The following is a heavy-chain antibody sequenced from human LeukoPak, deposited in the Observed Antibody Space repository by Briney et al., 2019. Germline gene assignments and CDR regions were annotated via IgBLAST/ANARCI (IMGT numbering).Heavy chain of an antibody. V-gene: IGHV3-23*01. CDR1: RFTFSSYA. CDR2: ISGSGGST. J-gene: IGHJ6*03. Sequence: GGSLRLSCAASRFTFSSYAMSWVRQAPGKGLEWVSAISGSGGSTYYADSVKGRFTISRDNSKNTLYLQMNSLRAEDTAVYYCAKDFGSGSYDYYYMDVWGKGTTVTVSS. D-gene: IGHD3-10*01. CDR3: AKDFGSGSYDYYYMDV.